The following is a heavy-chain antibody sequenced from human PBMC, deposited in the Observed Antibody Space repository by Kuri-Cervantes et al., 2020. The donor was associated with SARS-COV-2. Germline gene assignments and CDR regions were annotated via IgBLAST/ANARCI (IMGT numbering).Heavy chain of an antibody. CDR1: GGSISSYY. CDR3: ARDTYSAGRGWSDFSPPDALDI. J-gene: IGHJ3*02. D-gene: IGHD6-19*01. V-gene: IGHV4-4*07. Sequence: SETLSLTCTVSGGSISSYYWSWIRQPAGKGLEWIGRIYTSGSTNYNPSLKSRVTMSVDTSKNQFSLKLSSVTAADTAVYYCARDTYSAGRGWSDFSPPDALDIWGQGTMVTVSS. CDR2: IYTSGST.